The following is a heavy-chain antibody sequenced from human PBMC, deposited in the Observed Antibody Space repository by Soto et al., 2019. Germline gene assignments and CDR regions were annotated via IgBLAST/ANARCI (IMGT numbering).Heavy chain of an antibody. D-gene: IGHD2-15*01. CDR2: ISSSSSYI. CDR3: GRGGGTRIVVAYDYYYYYMDV. Sequence: EVQLVESGGGLVKPGGSLRLSCAASGFTFSSYSMNWVRQAPGKGLEWVSSISSSSSYIYYADSVKGRFTISRDNAKNLLYLQMTSLRAEDTAVCYGGRGGGTRIVVAYDYYYYYMDVWGKGTTVTVSS. J-gene: IGHJ6*03. CDR1: GFTFSSYS. V-gene: IGHV3-21*01.